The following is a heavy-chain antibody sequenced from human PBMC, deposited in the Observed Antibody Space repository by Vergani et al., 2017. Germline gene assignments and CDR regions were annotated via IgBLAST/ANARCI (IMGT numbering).Heavy chain of an antibody. D-gene: IGHD2-15*01. V-gene: IGHV4-39*07. J-gene: IGHJ4*02. CDR2: IYYSGST. CDR3: ARDSGAGSTGDDY. CDR1: GGSISSSSYY. Sequence: QLQLQESGPGLVKPSETLSLTCTVPGGSISSSSYYWGWIRQPPGKGLEWIGGIYYSGSTYYNPSLKSRVTISVDPSQNQLSLKLSYVTAADTAVYYCARDSGAGSTGDDYWGQGTLVTVSS.